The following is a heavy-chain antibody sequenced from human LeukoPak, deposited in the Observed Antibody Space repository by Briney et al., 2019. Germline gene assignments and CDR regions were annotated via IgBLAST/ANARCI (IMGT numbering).Heavy chain of an antibody. CDR1: GFTFSNYW. CDR2: IKEDGSEK. J-gene: IGHJ4*02. Sequence: GGSLRLSCAASGFTFSNYWMTWVRQAPGKGLEWVANIKEDGSEKYYVDSVKGRFTISRDDAKNSLYLQMTSLRAEDTAVYYCARRFDYWGQGILVTVSS. V-gene: IGHV3-7*01. CDR3: ARRFDY.